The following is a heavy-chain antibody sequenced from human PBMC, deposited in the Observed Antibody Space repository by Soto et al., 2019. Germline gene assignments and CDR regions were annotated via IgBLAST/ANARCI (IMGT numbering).Heavy chain of an antibody. Sequence: GGSLRLSCAASGFTFDDYAMHWVRQAPGKGLEWVSGISWNSGSIGYADSVKGRFTISRDNAKNSLYLQMNSLRAEDTALYYCAKDLIPYNWNDYYYYYGMDVWGQGTTVTVSS. CDR3: AKDLIPYNWNDYYYYYGMDV. D-gene: IGHD1-1*01. V-gene: IGHV3-9*01. J-gene: IGHJ6*02. CDR1: GFTFDDYA. CDR2: ISWNSGSI.